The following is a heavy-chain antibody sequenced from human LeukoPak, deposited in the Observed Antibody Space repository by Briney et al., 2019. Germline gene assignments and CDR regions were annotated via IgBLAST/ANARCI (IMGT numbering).Heavy chain of an antibody. D-gene: IGHD6-13*01. V-gene: IGHV4-39*01. CDR1: GGSISSSSYY. Sequence: SETLSLTCTVSGGSISSSSYYWGWIRQPPGKGLEWIGSIYYSGSTYYNPSLKSRVTISVDTSKNQFSLKLSSVTAADTAVYYCARRPAKYSSSWYAPFDYWGQGTLVTVSS. CDR3: ARRPAKYSSSWYAPFDY. J-gene: IGHJ4*02. CDR2: IYYSGST.